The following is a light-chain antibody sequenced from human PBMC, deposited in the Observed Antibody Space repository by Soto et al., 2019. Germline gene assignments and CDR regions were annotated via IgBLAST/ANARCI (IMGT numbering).Light chain of an antibody. CDR2: GAS. CDR1: QSVSSSY. Sequence: EIVLTQSPGTLSLSPGEGVTLSCRASQSVSSSYLAWYQQKPGQAPRLLIYGASNRATGIPDRFSGSGSGTEFTLTISRLEPEDFAVYYCQQYGSSPLYTFGPGTKVDIK. V-gene: IGKV3-20*01. J-gene: IGKJ3*01. CDR3: QQYGSSPLYT.